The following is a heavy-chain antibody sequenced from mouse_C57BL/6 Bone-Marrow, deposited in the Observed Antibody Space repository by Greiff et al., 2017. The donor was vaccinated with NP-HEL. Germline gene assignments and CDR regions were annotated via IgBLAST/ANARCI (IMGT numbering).Heavy chain of an antibody. CDR3: ARKGYDYRYYYAMDY. CDR2: IWSGGST. V-gene: IGHV2-2*01. CDR1: GFSLTSYG. Sequence: VQRVESGPGLVQPSQSLSITCTVSGFSLTSYGVHWVRQSPGKGLEWLGVIWSGGSTDYNAAFISRLSISKDNSKSQVFFKMNSLQADDTAIYYCARKGYDYRYYYAMDYWGQGTSVTVSS. D-gene: IGHD2-4*01. J-gene: IGHJ4*01.